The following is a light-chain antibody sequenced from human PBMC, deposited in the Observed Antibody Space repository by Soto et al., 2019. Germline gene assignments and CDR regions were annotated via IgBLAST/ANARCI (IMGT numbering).Light chain of an antibody. CDR1: SSDVGGYNH. J-gene: IGLJ1*01. CDR3: TSSTSGSLSV. V-gene: IGLV2-14*03. Sequence: QSALTQPASVSGSPGQSITISCTGTSSDVGGYNHVSWYQQYPGKVPKLLIYNVSHRPSGVSNRFSGSKSGNTASLTISGLQAEDEVDYFCTSSTSGSLSVFGTGTKVTVL. CDR2: NVS.